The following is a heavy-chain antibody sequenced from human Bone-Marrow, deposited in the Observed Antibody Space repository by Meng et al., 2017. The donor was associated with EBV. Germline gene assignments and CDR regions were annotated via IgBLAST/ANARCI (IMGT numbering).Heavy chain of an antibody. D-gene: IGHD3-10*01. CDR1: GATLSGDA. Sequence: VQLVSCGAGVKKPGAPVNVACMPVGATLSGDAIGWLRPAPGQGLELMGGFIPMSDAPYYAQKCQGRVTITAAESTSTHYMDLSGLRSEDTAVYSCASESGRGFTPDYWGQGTLVTVSS. CDR2: FIPMSDAP. V-gene: IGHV1-69*01. J-gene: IGHJ4*02. CDR3: ASESGRGFTPDY.